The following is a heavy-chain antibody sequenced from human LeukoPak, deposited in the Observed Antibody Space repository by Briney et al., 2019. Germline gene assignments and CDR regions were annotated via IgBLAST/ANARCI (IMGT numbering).Heavy chain of an antibody. D-gene: IGHD1-1*01. CDR1: GDSISSGSYY. V-gene: IGHV4-61*02. Sequence: TSQTLSLTCTVSGDSISSGSYYWSWIRQPAGKGLEWIGRIYTSGSTNCNPSLKSRVTISVDTSKNQFSLKLSSVTAADTAVDYCARSSLEGTYYYFYYVDGWGKGTTVTVSS. CDR3: ARSSLEGTYYYFYYVDG. J-gene: IGHJ6*03. CDR2: IYTSGST.